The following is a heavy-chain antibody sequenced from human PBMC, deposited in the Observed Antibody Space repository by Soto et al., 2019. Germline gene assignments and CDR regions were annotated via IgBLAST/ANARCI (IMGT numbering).Heavy chain of an antibody. J-gene: IGHJ6*03. Sequence: GGSLRLSCGASGFTFSTYAMSWVRQAPGKGLEWVSTMSGSGGSSYYADSVKGRFTISIDNSENTLSLQMNSLRAEDTAVYYFAQFPWRSKAAATSSTYYMDVWGKGTTLPVSS. CDR1: GFTFSTYA. V-gene: IGHV3-23*01. D-gene: IGHD6-19*01. CDR3: AQFPWRSKAAATSSTYYMDV. CDR2: MSGSGGSS.